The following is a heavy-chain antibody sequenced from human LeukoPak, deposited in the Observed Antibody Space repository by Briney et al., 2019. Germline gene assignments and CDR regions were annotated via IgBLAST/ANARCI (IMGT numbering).Heavy chain of an antibody. V-gene: IGHV4-31*03. J-gene: IGHJ5*02. CDR1: GVSISSGGYY. Sequence: SETLSLTCTVSGVSISSGGYYWTWIRQHPGKGLEWIGYIYYSGSTYYNPSLKSRVTISVDTSKNQFSLKLSSVTAADTAVYYCARVVPAEGCWFDPWGQGTLVTVSS. D-gene: IGHD2-2*01. CDR2: IYYSGST. CDR3: ARVVPAEGCWFDP.